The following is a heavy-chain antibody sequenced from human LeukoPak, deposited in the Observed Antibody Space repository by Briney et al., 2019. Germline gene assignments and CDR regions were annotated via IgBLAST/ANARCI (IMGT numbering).Heavy chain of an antibody. Sequence: GSLRLSCAASGFTFSSHWMTWVRLAPGKGLEWVANIKQGGSQKYYVDSVKGRFTISRDDAKSTLVLQMNNLRAEDSALYYCARGPNFGDYVDFLDSWGQGTLVTVSS. CDR2: IKQGGSQK. J-gene: IGHJ4*02. CDR3: ARGPNFGDYVDFLDS. CDR1: GFTFSSHW. D-gene: IGHD4-17*01. V-gene: IGHV3-7*01.